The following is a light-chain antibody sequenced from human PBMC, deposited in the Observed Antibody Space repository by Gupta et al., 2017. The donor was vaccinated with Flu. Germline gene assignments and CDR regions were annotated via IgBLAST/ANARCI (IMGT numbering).Light chain of an antibody. CDR2: DNR. CDR3: QVWDTPNNHPV. Sequence: GKKATITGGGNNIGSKKVHWYQQKADQAPVLVVYDNRDRPSGIPERFSGSNSGDTATLTISGVEAGEEADYCCQVWDTPNNHPVFGGGTKLTVL. J-gene: IGLJ3*02. V-gene: IGLV3-21*03. CDR1: NIGSKK.